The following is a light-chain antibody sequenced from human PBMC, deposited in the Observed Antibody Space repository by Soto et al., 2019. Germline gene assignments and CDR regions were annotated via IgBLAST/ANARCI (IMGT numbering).Light chain of an antibody. CDR2: GAS. Sequence: EIVLTQSPGTLSLSPGERATLSCRASQSVSNNYLAGYQQKPGQAPRLLIYGASNRATGIPDRFSGSGYGTDVNLTISRLEPEDFEVYYCEQYGRSGTFGQGNKVEIK. CDR1: QSVSNNY. V-gene: IGKV3-20*01. CDR3: EQYGRSGT. J-gene: IGKJ1*01.